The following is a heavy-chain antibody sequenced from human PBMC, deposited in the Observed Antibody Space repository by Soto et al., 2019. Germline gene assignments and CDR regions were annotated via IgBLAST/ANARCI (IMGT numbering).Heavy chain of an antibody. D-gene: IGHD2-2*01. CDR2: INAGNGNT. V-gene: IGHV1-3*01. CDR1: GYTFTSYA. J-gene: IGHJ6*02. Sequence: QVQLVQSGGEVKKPGASVKDSCKASGYTFTSYAMHWVRQAPGQRLEWMGWINAGNGNTKYSQKFQGRVTITRDTSASTAYMELSSLRSEDTAVYYCARVYCSSTSCYYYYGMDVWGQGTTVTVSS. CDR3: ARVYCSSTSCYYYYGMDV.